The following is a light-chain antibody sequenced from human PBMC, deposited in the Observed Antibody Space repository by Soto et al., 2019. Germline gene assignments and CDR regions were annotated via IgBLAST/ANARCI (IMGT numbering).Light chain of an antibody. CDR2: GAS. Sequence: EIVLTQSPDTLSLSPGESATLSCRASQSVSSNYLAWYQQKPGRAPRLLMYGASSRATGIPDRFSGSGSGTAFTLTISRLEPEDFAVFYCQQYDNSVTFGQGTRLEIE. J-gene: IGKJ5*01. V-gene: IGKV3-20*01. CDR3: QQYDNSVT. CDR1: QSVSSNY.